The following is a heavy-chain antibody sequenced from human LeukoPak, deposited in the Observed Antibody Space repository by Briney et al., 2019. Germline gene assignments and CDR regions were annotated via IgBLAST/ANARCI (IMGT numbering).Heavy chain of an antibody. J-gene: IGHJ6*03. CDR1: GGSFSGYY. V-gene: IGHV4-34*01. CDR3: ARTTEAHSWRTRYYDYYMDV. Sequence: SETLSLTCAVYGGSFSGYYWSWIRQPPGKGLEWIGEINHSGSTNYDPSLKSRVTISVDTSKNQFSLKLSSVTAADTAVYYCARTTEAHSWRTRYYDYYMDVWGKGTTVTVSS. CDR2: INHSGST. D-gene: IGHD6-13*01.